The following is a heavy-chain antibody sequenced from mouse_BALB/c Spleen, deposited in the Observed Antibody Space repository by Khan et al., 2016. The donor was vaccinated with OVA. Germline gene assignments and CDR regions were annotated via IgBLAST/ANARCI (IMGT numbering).Heavy chain of an antibody. V-gene: IGHV5-9-3*01. Sequence: EVELVESGGGLVKPGGSLKLSCAASGFTFSTYAMSWVRQTPAKRLVWVATISSDGDYTYYPDNVTGRFTISRDNAKNILYLQRSSGKSEDTAMYCCARSAYGNFAYWGQGTLVTVSA. CDR2: ISSDGDYT. CDR1: GFTFSTYA. J-gene: IGHJ3*01. D-gene: IGHD2-1*01. CDR3: ARSAYGNFAY.